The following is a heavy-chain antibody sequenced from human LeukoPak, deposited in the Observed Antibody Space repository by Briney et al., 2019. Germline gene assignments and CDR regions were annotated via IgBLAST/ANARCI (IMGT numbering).Heavy chain of an antibody. CDR3: ARGAGGDDYGDYNFDY. Sequence: GGSLRLSCAASGFTFSSYWMSWDRQAPGKGLEWVANIKQDGSEKYYVDSVKGRFTISRDNAKNSLYLQMNSLRAEDTAVYYCARGAGGDDYGDYNFDYWGQGTLVTVSS. D-gene: IGHD4-17*01. V-gene: IGHV3-7*01. J-gene: IGHJ4*02. CDR2: IKQDGSEK. CDR1: GFTFSSYW.